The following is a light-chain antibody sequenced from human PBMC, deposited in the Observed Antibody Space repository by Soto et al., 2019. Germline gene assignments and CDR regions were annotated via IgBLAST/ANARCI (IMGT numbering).Light chain of an antibody. V-gene: IGLV2-14*01. CDR1: SSDVGGYND. CDR2: EVS. Sequence: QSALTQPASVSGSPGQSITISCTGTSSDVGGYNDVSCYQQHPGKAPKLMIYEVSNRPSGVSNRFSGSNSGNTASLTISGLLAEDEADYYCSSYTSSSTLVFGTGTKLTVL. J-gene: IGLJ1*01. CDR3: SSYTSSSTLV.